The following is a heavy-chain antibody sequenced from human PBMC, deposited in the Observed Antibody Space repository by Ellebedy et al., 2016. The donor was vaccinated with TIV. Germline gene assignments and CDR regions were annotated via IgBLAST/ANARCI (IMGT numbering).Heavy chain of an antibody. V-gene: IGHV3-7*03. CDR2: TKQDGIEK. CDR3: AKLAGVHSWYFDY. J-gene: IGHJ4*02. Sequence: GESLKISCAASGFTFSTYWMGWVRQAAGKGLEWVANTKQDGIEKYYVDSVMGRFTISRDNAKNSLYLQMTSLRAEDTALYYCAKLAGVHSWYFDYWGQGTLVPVSS. D-gene: IGHD3-10*01. CDR1: GFTFSTYW.